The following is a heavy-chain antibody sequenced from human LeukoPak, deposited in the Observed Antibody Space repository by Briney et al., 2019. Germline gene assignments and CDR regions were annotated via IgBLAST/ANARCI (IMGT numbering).Heavy chain of an antibody. Sequence: GASLRLSCAASGFTFSNYAMSWVRQAPGKGLEWVSAISGSGGSTYYADSVKGRFTISRDNSKNTLYLQMNSLRAEDTAVYYCAKDYRLHDDRSGYYPYFDSWGQGTLVTVSS. CDR3: AKDYRLHDDRSGYYPYFDS. V-gene: IGHV3-23*01. J-gene: IGHJ4*02. CDR1: GFTFSNYA. D-gene: IGHD3-22*01. CDR2: ISGSGGST.